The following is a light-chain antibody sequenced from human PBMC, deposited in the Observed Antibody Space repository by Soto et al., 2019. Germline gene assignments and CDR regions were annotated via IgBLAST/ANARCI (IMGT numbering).Light chain of an antibody. Sequence: DIQMTQSTSSLSASVGDRVTITCQASQDISNYLNWYQQKPGKAPKLLIYDASNLETGVPSRFSGSGSGTDFTFTISSLQPEDIATYYCQQYDNLPITFGPGTKVAVK. CDR3: QQYDNLPIT. CDR2: DAS. J-gene: IGKJ3*01. CDR1: QDISNY. V-gene: IGKV1-33*01.